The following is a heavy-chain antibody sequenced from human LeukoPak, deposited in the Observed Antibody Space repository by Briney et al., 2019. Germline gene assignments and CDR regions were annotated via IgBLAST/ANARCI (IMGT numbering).Heavy chain of an antibody. Sequence: PSQTLSLTCTVSGGSISSGDYYWSWIRQPPGKGLEWIGYIYYSGSTYYNPSLKSRVTISVDTSKNQFSLQLNSVTAADTAVYYCARGLRPALIAAAGTPFDSWGQGTLVTVSS. V-gene: IGHV4-30-4*01. D-gene: IGHD6-13*01. CDR3: ARGLRPALIAAAGTPFDS. CDR2: IYYSGST. CDR1: GGSISSGDYY. J-gene: IGHJ4*02.